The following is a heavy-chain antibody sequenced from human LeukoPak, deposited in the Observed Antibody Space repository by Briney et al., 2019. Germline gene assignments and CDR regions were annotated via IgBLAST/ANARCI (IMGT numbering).Heavy chain of an antibody. D-gene: IGHD6-19*01. V-gene: IGHV1-18*01. CDR1: GYTFTSYG. J-gene: IGHJ3*02. CDR3: AMSSIAVAGDAFDI. Sequence: ASVNVSCKASGYTFTSYGISWVRQAPGQGLEWMGWISAYNGNTNYAQKLQGRVTMTTDTSTSTAYMELRSLRSDDTAVYYCAMSSIAVAGDAFDIWGQGTMVTVSS. CDR2: ISAYNGNT.